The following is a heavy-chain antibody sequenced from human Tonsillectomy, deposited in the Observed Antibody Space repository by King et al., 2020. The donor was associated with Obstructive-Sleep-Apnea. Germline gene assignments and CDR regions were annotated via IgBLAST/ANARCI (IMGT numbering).Heavy chain of an antibody. V-gene: IGHV4-59*08. J-gene: IGHJ4*02. CDR3: ARHRGVEDYGGYGDYFDY. Sequence: QLQESGPGLVKPSETLSLTCTVSGCSISNYYWSWIRQPPGKGLEWIGYMYYSGKTNFNPSLKSRVTISADTSKIQFSLRPSSVTAADTAVYYCARHRGVEDYGGYGDYFDYWGQGTLVTVSS. CDR2: MYYSGKT. CDR1: GCSISNYY. D-gene: IGHD5-12*01.